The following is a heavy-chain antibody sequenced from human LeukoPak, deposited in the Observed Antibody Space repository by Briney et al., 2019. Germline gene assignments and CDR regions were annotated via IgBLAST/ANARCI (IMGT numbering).Heavy chain of an antibody. V-gene: IGHV1-18*04. D-gene: IGHD2-15*01. CDR2: ISGSSDNT. Sequence: ASLKVSCKASGYTFSNYGMSWVRQAPGQGLEWMGWISGSSDNTNYAQKVQGRVTMTTDTSTSTAYMELRSLRSDDTAVYYCARGRIARNWFDPWGQGTLVTVSS. CDR1: GYTFSNYG. J-gene: IGHJ5*02. CDR3: ARGRIARNWFDP.